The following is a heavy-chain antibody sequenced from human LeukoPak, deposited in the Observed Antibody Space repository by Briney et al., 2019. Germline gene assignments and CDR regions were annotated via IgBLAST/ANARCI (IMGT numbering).Heavy chain of an antibody. CDR1: GFTFSSYA. CDR2: ISGSGGST. CDR3: VPGRDGKQWGWYFDY. Sequence: GGSLRLSCAASGFTFSSYAMSWVRQAPGKGLEWVSGISGSGGSTDYADSVKGWFTISRDNSKNTLYLQMNSLRGEDTAVYYCVPGRDGKQWGWYFDYWGQGTLVTVSS. J-gene: IGHJ4*02. V-gene: IGHV3-23*01. D-gene: IGHD5-24*01.